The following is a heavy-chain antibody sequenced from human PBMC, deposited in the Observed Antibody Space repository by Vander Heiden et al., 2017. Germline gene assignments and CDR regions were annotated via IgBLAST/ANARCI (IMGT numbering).Heavy chain of an antibody. J-gene: IGHJ3*02. D-gene: IGHD3-10*01. CDR3: ARRRLWFGTTPGAFDI. CDR2: IYYSGST. V-gene: IGHV4-39*01. CDR1: GGSISSSTSY. Sequence: QLQLQESGPGLVKPSETLSLTCTVSGGSISSSTSYWGWIRQTPGKGLEWIGTIYYSGSTSYNPSLKSRVTISVDTSKNQFSLNLNSVTAADTSVYYCARRRLWFGTTPGAFDIWGQGTMVTVSS.